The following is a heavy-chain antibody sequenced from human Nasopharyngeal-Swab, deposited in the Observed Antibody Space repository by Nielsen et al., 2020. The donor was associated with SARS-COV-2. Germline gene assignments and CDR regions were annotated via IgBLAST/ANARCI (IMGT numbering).Heavy chain of an antibody. CDR2: TIPIIDVA. Sequence: SVTVSCKASGGTFSSYAISWVRHAPGQRLEWMGGTIPIIDVAKYGQKFQGRVAITADKSTSTAYMELRSLRSDDTGVYYCARGGWLRRSYYYSYYYMDVWGKGTTVSVSS. J-gene: IGHJ6*03. CDR1: GGTFSSYA. CDR3: ARGGWLRRSYYYSYYYMDV. D-gene: IGHD5-12*01. V-gene: IGHV1-69*10.